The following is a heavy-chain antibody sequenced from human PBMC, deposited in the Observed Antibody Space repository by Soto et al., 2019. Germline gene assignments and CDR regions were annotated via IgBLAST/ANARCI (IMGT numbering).Heavy chain of an antibody. CDR1: GGSISSDY. Sequence: SETLSLTCTVSGGSISSDYWSWIRQPPGNGLQWIGYISYSGSTNYNPSLRSRVTMSVDTSKNQFSLRLRSVTAADTAVYYCARGAGNDATPFDFWGQGTLVTVSS. D-gene: IGHD1-1*01. J-gene: IGHJ4*02. V-gene: IGHV4-59*01. CDR2: ISYSGST. CDR3: ARGAGNDATPFDF.